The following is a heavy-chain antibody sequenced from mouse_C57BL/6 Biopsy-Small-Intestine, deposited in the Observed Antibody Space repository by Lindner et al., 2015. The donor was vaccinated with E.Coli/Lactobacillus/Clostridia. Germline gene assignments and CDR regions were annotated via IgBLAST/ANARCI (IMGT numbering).Heavy chain of an antibody. CDR2: INPNSGGT. V-gene: IGHV1-72*04. CDR3: ARDLWDLTRSQYFHP. D-gene: IGHD4-1*01. CDR1: GYTFTTYH. J-gene: IGHJ1*01. Sequence: SVKVSCKASGYTFTTYHIYWLRQAPGQGLEWMGWINPNSGGTNYAQKFQGRVTLTRDTSISTAYMELSSLRSDDTAVYYCARDLWDLTRSQYFHPWGQGTLVTVSS.